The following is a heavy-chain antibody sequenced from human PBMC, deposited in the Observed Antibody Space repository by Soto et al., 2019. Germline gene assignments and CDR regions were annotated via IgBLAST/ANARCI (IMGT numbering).Heavy chain of an antibody. V-gene: IGHV3-48*03. J-gene: IGHJ4*02. D-gene: IGHD3-22*01. CDR3: ARAYYYDSSGSRAPFDY. Sequence: WGSLPLSCASSVFTFSSYEMTWVRQAPGKGLEWVSYISSSGSTIYYADSVKGRFTISRDNAKNSLYLQMKSLRAEDTAVYYCARAYYYDSSGSRAPFDYWGQGTLVTVSS. CDR1: VFTFSSYE. CDR2: ISSSGSTI.